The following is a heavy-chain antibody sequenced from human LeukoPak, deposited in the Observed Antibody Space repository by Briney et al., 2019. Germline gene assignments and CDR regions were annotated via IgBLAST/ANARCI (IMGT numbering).Heavy chain of an antibody. J-gene: IGHJ5*02. V-gene: IGHV3-20*04. CDR3: ARNYGSGSYYNGRGFDP. CDR1: GFTFDDYG. CDR2: INWNGGST. D-gene: IGHD3-10*01. Sequence: PGGSLRLSCAASGFTFDDYGMSWVRQAPGEGLEWVSGINWNGGSTGYAGSVKGGFTISRDNAKNSLYLQMNSLRAEDTALYYCARNYGSGSYYNGRGFDPWGQGTLVTVSS.